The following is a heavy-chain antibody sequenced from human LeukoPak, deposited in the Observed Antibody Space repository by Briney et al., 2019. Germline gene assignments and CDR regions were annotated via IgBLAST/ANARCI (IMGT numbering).Heavy chain of an antibody. V-gene: IGHV3-30*02. D-gene: IGHD2-2*01. CDR1: GFTFSSYW. J-gene: IGHJ6*03. Sequence: GGSLRLSCAAAGFTFSSYWMHWVRQAPGKGLEWVAFIRYDGSNKYYADSVKGRFTISRDNSKNTLYLQMNSLRAEDTAVYYCAKAARYCSSTSCYYYYYMDVWGKGTTVTVSS. CDR3: AKAARYCSSTSCYYYYYMDV. CDR2: IRYDGSNK.